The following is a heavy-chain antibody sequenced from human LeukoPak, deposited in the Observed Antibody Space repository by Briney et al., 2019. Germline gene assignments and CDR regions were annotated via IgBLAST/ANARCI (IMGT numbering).Heavy chain of an antibody. V-gene: IGHV4-30-2*01. Sequence: SETLSLTCAVSGGSISSGGYSWSWIRQPPGKGLEWIGYIYHSGSTYYNPSLKSRATISVDRSKNQFSLKLSSVTAADAAVYYCARASSPWYFDLWGRGTLVTVSS. CDR1: GGSISSGGYS. D-gene: IGHD2-15*01. J-gene: IGHJ2*01. CDR3: ARASSPWYFDL. CDR2: IYHSGST.